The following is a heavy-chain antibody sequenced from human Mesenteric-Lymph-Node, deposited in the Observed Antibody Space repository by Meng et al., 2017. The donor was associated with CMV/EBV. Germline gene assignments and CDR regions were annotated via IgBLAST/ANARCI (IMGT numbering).Heavy chain of an antibody. CDR1: GFTFSSYP. D-gene: IGHD5-12*01. J-gene: IGHJ5*02. Sequence: CAASGFTFSSYPMHWVRQAPGKGLEWVAVISYDGSNKYYADSVKGRFTISRDNSKNTLYLQMNSLRAEDTAVYYCARASGYDFGWFDPWGQGTLVTVSS. CDR2: ISYDGSNK. V-gene: IGHV3-30*04. CDR3: ARASGYDFGWFDP.